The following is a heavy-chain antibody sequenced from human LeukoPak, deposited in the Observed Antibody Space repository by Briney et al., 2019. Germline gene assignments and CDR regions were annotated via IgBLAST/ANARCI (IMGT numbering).Heavy chain of an antibody. CDR2: IVGTTGTT. V-gene: IGHV3-23*01. D-gene: IGHD6-13*01. CDR1: GFPFSSYS. CDR3: VKDLSSWLPGVFDY. Sequence: GGSLRLSCAASGFPFSSYSMSWVRQAPGKGLEWVSGIVGTTGTTYYADSVQGRFTIPRDNSKNTLYLEMNSLTAEDTAVYFCVKDLSSWLPGVFDYWGQGTLVTVSS. J-gene: IGHJ4*02.